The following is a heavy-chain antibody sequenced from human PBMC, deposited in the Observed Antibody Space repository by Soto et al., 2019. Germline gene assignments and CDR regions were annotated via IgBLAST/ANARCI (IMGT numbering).Heavy chain of an antibody. V-gene: IGHV1-2*02. CDR1: GYSFTGYY. D-gene: IGHD1-26*01. CDR3: GKGRSGDVGVFY. CDR2: ISPNSGGT. J-gene: IGHJ4*02. Sequence: QVQLVQSGAEVKKSGASVKISCKASGYSFTGYYIQWVRQAPGQGFEWMGEISPNSGGTKYAQKFQGRVTMTRDTSITTVYMDLSNLSPDDTAVYYCGKGRSGDVGVFYWGQGTLVTVYS.